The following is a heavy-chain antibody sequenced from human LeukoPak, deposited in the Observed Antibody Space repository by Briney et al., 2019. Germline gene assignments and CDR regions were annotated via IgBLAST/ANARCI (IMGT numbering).Heavy chain of an antibody. V-gene: IGHV3-23*01. CDR3: ATEVAEGGPQDY. D-gene: IGHD2-15*01. CDR1: GFTFSIYV. Sequence: PGGSLRLSCEASGFTFSIYVMSWVRQAPGKGLEWVSTISGGTSGTHYADSVRGRFTISRDNSKNTLYLQMNSLRAEDTALYYCATEVAEGGPQDYWGQGTLVTVSS. J-gene: IGHJ4*02. CDR2: ISGGTSGT.